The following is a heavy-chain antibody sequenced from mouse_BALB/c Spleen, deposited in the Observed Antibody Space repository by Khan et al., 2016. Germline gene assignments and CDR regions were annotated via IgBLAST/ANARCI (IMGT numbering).Heavy chain of an antibody. J-gene: IGHJ1*01. D-gene: IGHD2-4*01. CDR2: INPDSSTI. Sequence: VRLLESGGGLVQPGGSLKLSCAASGFDFSRYWMSWVRQAPGKGLEWIGEINPDSSTINYTQSLTDKFIISRDNAKNTLYLQMRKVRSKDTGHDYCAITFWYFDVWGAGTTVTVSS. CDR3: AITFWYFDV. V-gene: IGHV4-1*02. CDR1: GFDFSRYW.